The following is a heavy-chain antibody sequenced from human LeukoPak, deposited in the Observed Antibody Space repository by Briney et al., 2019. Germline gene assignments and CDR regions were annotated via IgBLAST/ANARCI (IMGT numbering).Heavy chain of an antibody. CDR1: GYTFTGYY. CDR3: ARDGYYGKGDYYYMDV. Sequence: ASVKVSCKASGYTFTGYYMHWVRQAPGQGLEWMGWINPNSGGTNYAQKFQGRVTMTRDTSISTAYMELSRLRSDDTAVYYCARDGYYGKGDYYYMDVWGKGTTVTVSS. J-gene: IGHJ6*03. D-gene: IGHD3-10*01. V-gene: IGHV1-2*02. CDR2: INPNSGGT.